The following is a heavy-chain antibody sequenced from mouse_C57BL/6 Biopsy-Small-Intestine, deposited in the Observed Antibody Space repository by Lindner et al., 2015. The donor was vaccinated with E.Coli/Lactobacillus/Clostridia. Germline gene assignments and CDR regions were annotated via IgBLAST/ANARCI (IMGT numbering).Heavy chain of an antibody. CDR2: IRSKSSNYAT. Sequence: VQLQESGGGLVQPKGSLKLSCAVSGFTFNSYAMHWVRQAPGKGLEWVARIRSKSSNYATYYADSVKDRFTISRDDSQSMLYLQMNNLKTEDTAMYYCVRDRSDSSGYPYAMDYWGQGTSVTVSS. J-gene: IGHJ4*01. D-gene: IGHD3-2*02. CDR3: VRDRSDSSGYPYAMDY. V-gene: IGHV10-3*01. CDR1: GFTFNSYA.